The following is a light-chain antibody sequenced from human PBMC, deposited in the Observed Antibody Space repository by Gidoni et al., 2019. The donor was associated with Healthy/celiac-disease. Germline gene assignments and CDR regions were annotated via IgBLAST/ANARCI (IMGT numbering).Light chain of an antibody. V-gene: IGLV2-14*01. Sequence: QSALTQPASVSGSPGQSITISCTGTITDVGDYNYVSWYQQHPDKAPKLMIYDVTNRPSGVSNRFSGSKSGNTASLTISGLRAEDEADYYCSSYTSTTPVVFGGGTKLTVL. J-gene: IGLJ2*01. CDR1: ITDVGDYNY. CDR3: SSYTSTTPVV. CDR2: DVT.